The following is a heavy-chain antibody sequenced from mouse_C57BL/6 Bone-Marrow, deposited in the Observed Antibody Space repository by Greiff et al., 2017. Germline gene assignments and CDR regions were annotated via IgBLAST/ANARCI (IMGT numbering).Heavy chain of an antibody. D-gene: IGHD1-1*02. CDR2: IHPNSGST. Sequence: QVQLQQSGAELMKPGASVKLSCKATGYTFTGYWIEWVKQRPGQGLEWIGMIHPNSGSTNYNEKFKSKATLTVDKSSSTAYMQLSSLTSEDSAVYYCAVLLYWGQGTTLTVSS. V-gene: IGHV1-64*01. CDR1: GYTFTGYW. CDR3: AVLLY. J-gene: IGHJ2*01.